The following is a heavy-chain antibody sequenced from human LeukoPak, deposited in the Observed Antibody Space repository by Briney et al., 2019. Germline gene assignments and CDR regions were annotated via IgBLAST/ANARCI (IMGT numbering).Heavy chain of an antibody. CDR3: ARAGYGDSDFDY. Sequence: SETLSLTCTVSGYSISTSYYWGWIRQPPGKGLEWIGSIYHSRNTYYNPSLKSRVTTSVDTSKNQFSLKLNSVTAADTAVYYCARAGYGDSDFDYWGQGTLVTVSS. J-gene: IGHJ4*02. CDR2: IYHSRNT. D-gene: IGHD4-17*01. V-gene: IGHV4-38-2*02. CDR1: GYSISTSYY.